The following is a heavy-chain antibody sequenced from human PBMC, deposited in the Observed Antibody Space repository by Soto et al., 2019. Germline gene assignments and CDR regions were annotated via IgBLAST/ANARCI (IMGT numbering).Heavy chain of an antibody. CDR1: EFTFRSYG. V-gene: IGHV3-33*01. J-gene: IGHJ4*01. CDR3: ARDISKYYFEF. D-gene: IGHD4-4*01. CDR2: IWYDGTNK. Sequence: PGGSLRLSCAASEFTFRSYGMHWVRQAPGKGLEWVAVIWYDGTNKYYADSVKGRFTISRDNSKNTLYLQMNSLRAEDTAVYYCARDISKYYFEFWGHATLVTV.